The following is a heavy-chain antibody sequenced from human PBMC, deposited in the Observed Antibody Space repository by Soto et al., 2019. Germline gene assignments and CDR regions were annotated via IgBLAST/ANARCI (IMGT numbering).Heavy chain of an antibody. CDR2: MKSYRGGGTT. D-gene: IGHD6-13*01. CDR3: IWQQDFYYGKAV. V-gene: IGHV3-15*07. Sequence: EVQLVESGGGLEPPGGSLRLSCTGTGFSFSPAWMNWVRQAPGKGLEWVGRMKSYRGGGTTDYAATVQGRFTISRDDSKNTLYLQMNSLKFEDTALYFCIWQQDFYYGKAVWGQGTTVTVSS. CDR1: GFSFSPAW. J-gene: IGHJ6*02.